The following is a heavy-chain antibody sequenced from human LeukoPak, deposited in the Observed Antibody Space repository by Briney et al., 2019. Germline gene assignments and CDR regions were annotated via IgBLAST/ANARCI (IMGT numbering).Heavy chain of an antibody. CDR2: ISSSSYT. CDR3: ARGGGSYAMDV. CDR1: GFTFSDYY. V-gene: IGHV3-11*05. Sequence: GGSLRLSCAASGFTFSDYYMSWIRQAPGKGLEWVSYISSSSYTNYADSVKGRFTISRDNAKNSLYLQMNSLRAEDTAVYYCARGGGSYAMDVWGQGTTVTVSS. D-gene: IGHD3-10*01. J-gene: IGHJ6*02.